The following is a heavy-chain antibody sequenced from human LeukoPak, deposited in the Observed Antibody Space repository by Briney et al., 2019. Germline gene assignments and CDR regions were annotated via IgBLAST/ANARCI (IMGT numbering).Heavy chain of an antibody. D-gene: IGHD1-1*01. J-gene: IGHJ6*03. CDR2: TNPNSGGT. CDR1: GYTFTGYY. Sequence: GASVKVSCKASGYTFTGYYMHWVRQAPGQGLEWMGWTNPNSGGTNYAQKFQGRVTMTRDTSISTAYMELSRLRSDDTAMYYCARARYLDYFYYYMDVWGKGTTVTV. V-gene: IGHV1-2*02. CDR3: ARARYLDYFYYYMDV.